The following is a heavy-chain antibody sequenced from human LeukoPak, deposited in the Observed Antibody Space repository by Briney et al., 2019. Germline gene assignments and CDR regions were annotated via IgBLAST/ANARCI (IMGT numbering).Heavy chain of an antibody. Sequence: GGSLRLSCAASGFTFSNAWMSWVRQAPGKGLEWVGRIKSKTGGGTTDYAAPVKGRFTISRDDSKNMLYLQMNSLKTEDTAVYYCARKLHSGSYGYFDLWGRGTLVTVSS. CDR2: IKSKTGGGTT. V-gene: IGHV3-15*01. CDR1: GFTFSNAW. D-gene: IGHD1-26*01. J-gene: IGHJ2*01. CDR3: ARKLHSGSYGYFDL.